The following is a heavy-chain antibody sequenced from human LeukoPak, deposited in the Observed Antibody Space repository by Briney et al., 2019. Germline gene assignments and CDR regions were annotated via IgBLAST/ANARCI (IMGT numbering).Heavy chain of an antibody. D-gene: IGHD5-18*01. Sequence: GESLRLSCAASGFTFSSYSMNWVRQAPGKGLEWVSSISNSSSYIYYADSVKGRFTISSDNAKNSLYLQMNSLRAEYTAVYYCATNGRGYSYGYVEDGMDVWGQGTTVTVSS. CDR1: GFTFSSYS. CDR2: ISNSSSYI. CDR3: ATNGRGYSYGYVEDGMDV. V-gene: IGHV3-21*01. J-gene: IGHJ6*02.